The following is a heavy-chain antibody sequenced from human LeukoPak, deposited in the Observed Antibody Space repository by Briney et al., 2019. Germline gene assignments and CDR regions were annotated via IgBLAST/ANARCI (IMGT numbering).Heavy chain of an antibody. CDR2: ISGDGGST. V-gene: IGHV3-43*02. CDR3: ARESESSGWYDY. D-gene: IGHD6-19*01. CDR1: GFTFSSYG. Sequence: GGSLRLSCAASGFTFSSYGMHWVRQAPGKGLEWVSLISGDGGSTFYADSVKGRFTISRDNSKNSLYLQMNSLRSDDTALYYCARESESSGWYDYWGQGTLVTVSS. J-gene: IGHJ4*02.